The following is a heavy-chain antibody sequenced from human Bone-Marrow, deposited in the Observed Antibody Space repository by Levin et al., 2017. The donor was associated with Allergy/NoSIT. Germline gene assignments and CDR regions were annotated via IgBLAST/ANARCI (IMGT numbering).Heavy chain of an antibody. D-gene: IGHD3-3*01. CDR2: IGSINGGTT. CDR3: VKGANFDFWSGYYRD. Sequence: GGSLRLSCSASGFTFSSFPMHWVRQAPGKGLECVSGIGSINGGTTYYAASVRGRFTISRDDSQNTVYLQMGSLRPEDTAMYYCVKGANFDFWSGYYRDWGQGTLVTVSS. V-gene: IGHV3-64D*06. CDR1: GFTFSSFP. J-gene: IGHJ4*02.